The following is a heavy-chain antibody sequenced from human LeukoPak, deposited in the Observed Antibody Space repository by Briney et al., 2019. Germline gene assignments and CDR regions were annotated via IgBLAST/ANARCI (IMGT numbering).Heavy chain of an antibody. CDR2: IGTAGDT. CDR3: ARALFGYYDSSGYYSGAFDI. CDR1: GFTFSSYD. D-gene: IGHD3-22*01. J-gene: IGHJ3*02. Sequence: GGSLRLSCAASGFTFSSYDMHWVRQATGKGLEWVSAIGTAGDTYYPGPVKGRFTISRENAKNSLYLQMNSLRAGDTAVYYCARALFGYYDSSGYYSGAFDIWGQGTMVTVSS. V-gene: IGHV3-13*01.